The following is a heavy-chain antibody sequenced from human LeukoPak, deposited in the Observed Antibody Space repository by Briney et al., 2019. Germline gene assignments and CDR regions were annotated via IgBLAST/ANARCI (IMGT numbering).Heavy chain of an antibody. CDR1: GYSFSSYS. D-gene: IGHD3-22*01. J-gene: IGHJ6*02. V-gene: IGHV1-46*01. CDR3: ARRTSGYYYLDV. CDR2: INPSGGST. Sequence: ASVKVSCKASGYSFSSYSMHWVRQAPGQGLEWMEIINPSGGSTSYAQKFQGRVTMTRDTSTSTVYMELSSLRSEDTAVYYCARRTSGYYYLDVWGQGTTVTVSS.